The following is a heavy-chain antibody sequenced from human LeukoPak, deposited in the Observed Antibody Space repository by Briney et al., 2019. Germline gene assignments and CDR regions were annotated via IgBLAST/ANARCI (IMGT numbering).Heavy chain of an antibody. CDR3: ALISDSYYYGMDV. V-gene: IGHV1-69*04. Sequence: ASVKVSCKASGGTFSSYAISWVRQAPGQGLEWRGRIIPIFGIANYAQKFQGRVTITADKSTSTAYMELSSLRSEDTAVYYCALISDSYYYGMDVWGQGTTVTVSS. CDR2: IIPIFGIA. J-gene: IGHJ6*02. D-gene: IGHD2-21*02. CDR1: GGTFSSYA.